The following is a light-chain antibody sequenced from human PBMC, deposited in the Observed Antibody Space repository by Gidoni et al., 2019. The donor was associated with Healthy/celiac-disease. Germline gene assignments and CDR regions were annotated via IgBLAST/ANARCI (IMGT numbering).Light chain of an antibody. J-gene: IGKJ4*01. CDR1: QSVSSY. Sequence: EIVLTQSPATLSLSPGERATLSCRASQSVSSYLSWYQQNPGQAPRLLIYDASNRATGIPARFSGSGSGTDFTLTISSLEPEDFAVYYCQQRSNWPPGFTFGGGTKVEIK. CDR2: DAS. CDR3: QQRSNWPPGFT. V-gene: IGKV3-11*01.